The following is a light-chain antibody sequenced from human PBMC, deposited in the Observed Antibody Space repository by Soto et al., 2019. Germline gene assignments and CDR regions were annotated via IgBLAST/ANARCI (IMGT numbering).Light chain of an antibody. CDR1: SSDVGVYNY. CDR2: EVS. J-gene: IGLJ2*01. CDR3: SSYTSSSTPV. V-gene: IGLV2-14*01. Sequence: QSALTQPASVSGSPGQSITISCTGTSSDVGVYNYVSWYQQHPGKAPKLMIYEVSNRPSGVSNRFSGSKSGNMASLTISGLQAEDEADYYCSSYTSSSTPVFGGGTKLTVL.